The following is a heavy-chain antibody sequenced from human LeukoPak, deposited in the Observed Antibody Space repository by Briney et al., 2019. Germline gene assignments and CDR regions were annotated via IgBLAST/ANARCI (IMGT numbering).Heavy chain of an antibody. V-gene: IGHV3-30*04. CDR1: GFTFGSFG. J-gene: IGHJ4*02. D-gene: IGHD6-19*01. Sequence: GGSLRLSCVAYGFTFGSFGMHWVRQAPGKGLDWVAVIAYDGSDENYADCVKGRFTISRDNFKNTLYLQMNSLGPEDTAMYYCARDVMAVAGTLGFDCWGQGALVTVSS. CDR3: ARDVMAVAGTLGFDC. CDR2: IAYDGSDE.